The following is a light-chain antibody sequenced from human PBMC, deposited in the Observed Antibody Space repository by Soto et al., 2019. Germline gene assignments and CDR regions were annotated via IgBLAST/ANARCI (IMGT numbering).Light chain of an antibody. CDR1: QSISIY. V-gene: IGKV1-9*01. J-gene: IGKJ5*01. CDR2: TAY. Sequence: DIQMTQSPSSLSASVGDRVTITCRESQSISIYLAWYQQKXGKAPKXXIYTAYTLHSGVPSRFSGSGSGTEFTLTISSLQPEDFATYYCQQLNSYPITFGQGTRLEIK. CDR3: QQLNSYPIT.